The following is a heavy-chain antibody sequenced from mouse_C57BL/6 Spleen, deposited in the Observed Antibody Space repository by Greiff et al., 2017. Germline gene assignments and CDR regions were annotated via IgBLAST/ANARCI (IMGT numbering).Heavy chain of an antibody. V-gene: IGHV3-6*01. J-gene: IGHJ3*01. CDR3: ARDDGYFPWFAY. Sequence: EVKLMESGPGLVKPSQSLSLTCSVTGYSITSGYYWNWIRQFPGNKLEWMGYISYDGSNNYNPSLKNRISITRDTSTNQFFLKLNSVTTEDTATYYCARDDGYFPWFAYWGQGTLVTVSA. CDR1: GYSITSGYY. D-gene: IGHD2-3*01. CDR2: ISYDGSN.